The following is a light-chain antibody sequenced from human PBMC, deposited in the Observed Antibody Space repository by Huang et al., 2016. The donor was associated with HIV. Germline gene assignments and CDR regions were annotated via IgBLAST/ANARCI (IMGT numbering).Light chain of an antibody. CDR2: GSS. V-gene: IGKV3-15*01. J-gene: IGKJ4*01. Sequence: IVMTQSPATLSVSPGERVTVSCRANRSVSSNLAWYQQRPGQAPRLLIYGSSTRAPCIPARFSGRGSGTDFSLTISSLQSEDFALYYCQQYNNWLLSFGGGTRVDI. CDR1: RSVSSN. CDR3: QQYNNWLLS.